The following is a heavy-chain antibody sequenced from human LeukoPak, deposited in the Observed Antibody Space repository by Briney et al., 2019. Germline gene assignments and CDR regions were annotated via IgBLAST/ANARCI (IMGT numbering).Heavy chain of an antibody. CDR1: GFTFSDYY. D-gene: IGHD6-13*01. J-gene: IGHJ4*02. CDR3: ARDHTPIAAAGGGTFYDY. V-gene: IGHV3-66*01. CDR2: IYSGGST. Sequence: GGSLRLSCAASGFTFSDYYMSWVRQAPGKGLEWVSVIYSGGSTYYADSVKGRFTISRDNSKNTLYLQMNSLRAENTAVYYCARDHTPIAAAGGGTFYDYWGQGTLVTVSS.